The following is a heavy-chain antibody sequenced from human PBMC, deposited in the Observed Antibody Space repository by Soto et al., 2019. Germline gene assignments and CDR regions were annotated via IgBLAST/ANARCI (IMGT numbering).Heavy chain of an antibody. J-gene: IGHJ4*02. V-gene: IGHV3-30*18. CDR2: ISYDGSNK. CDR1: GFTFSSYG. D-gene: IGHD2-15*01. CDR3: AKGPDCSGGSCYGGYFDD. Sequence: QVQLVESGGGVVQPGRSLRLSCAASGFTFSSYGMHWVRQAPGKGLEWVAVISYDGSNKYYADSVKGRFTISRDNSKNTLYLQMNSLRAEATAVYYCAKGPDCSGGSCYGGYFDDWGQGTLVTVSS.